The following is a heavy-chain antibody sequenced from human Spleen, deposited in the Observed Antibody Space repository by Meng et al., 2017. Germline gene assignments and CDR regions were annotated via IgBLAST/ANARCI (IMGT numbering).Heavy chain of an antibody. Sequence: SETLSLTCAVYDGSFTIYYWSWIRQSPGKGLEWIGEINHSGNTNYNPSLKSRVTISVDTSKNQFSLKLSSVTAADTAVYYCARVSNYWGQGTLVTVSS. J-gene: IGHJ4*02. V-gene: IGHV4-34*01. CDR1: DGSFTIYY. D-gene: IGHD2/OR15-2a*01. CDR3: ARVSNY. CDR2: INHSGNT.